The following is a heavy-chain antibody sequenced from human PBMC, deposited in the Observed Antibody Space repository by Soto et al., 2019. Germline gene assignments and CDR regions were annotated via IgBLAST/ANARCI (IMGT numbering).Heavy chain of an antibody. CDR3: ERARIAVAGRAECFQH. J-gene: IGHJ1*01. V-gene: IGHV1-18*01. CDR2: ISAYNGNT. D-gene: IGHD6-19*01. CDR1: GYTFTTYG. Sequence: ASAQAFFMSSGYTFTTYGINWVRQAPVQALDGMGWISAYNGNTNYAQKLQGTVTMTTDTSKSTGYMELRSLRSDDTAVYYCERARIAVAGRAECFQHWGQGTLVTVSS.